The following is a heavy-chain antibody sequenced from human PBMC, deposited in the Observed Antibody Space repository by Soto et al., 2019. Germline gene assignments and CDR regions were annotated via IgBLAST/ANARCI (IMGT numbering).Heavy chain of an antibody. V-gene: IGHV3-23*01. CDR2: ISGSGVNT. D-gene: IGHD6-13*01. Sequence: GGSLRLSCAASGFTFSSYAMSWVRQAPGKGLEWVSAISGSGVNTVYAESVRGRFTVSRDNSKNTLYLQMNSLGAEDTAVYYCARGAYSSSCRWFDSWGQGTLVTVSS. J-gene: IGHJ5*01. CDR3: ARGAYSSSCRWFDS. CDR1: GFTFSSYA.